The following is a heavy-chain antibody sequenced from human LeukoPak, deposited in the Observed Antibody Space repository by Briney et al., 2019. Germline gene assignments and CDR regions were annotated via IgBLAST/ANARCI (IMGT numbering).Heavy chain of an antibody. CDR2: LSGSGYNT. J-gene: IGHJ4*02. D-gene: IGHD2-2*01. Sequence: GGSLRLSCAASGFTFSSHALSWVRQAPGKGLEWVSSLSGSGYNTYYADSVKGRSTISGDNSKNTVYLQMNSLRAEDTAVYYCAKDPYGTRYFDYWGQGTLVTVSS. V-gene: IGHV3-23*01. CDR3: AKDPYGTRYFDY. CDR1: GFTFSSHA.